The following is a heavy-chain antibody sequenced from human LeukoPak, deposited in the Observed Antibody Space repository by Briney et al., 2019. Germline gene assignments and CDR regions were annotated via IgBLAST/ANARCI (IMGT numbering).Heavy chain of an antibody. V-gene: IGHV4-34*01. J-gene: IGHJ4*02. CDR1: GVSFSGYY. Sequence: SETLSLTCAVYGVSFSGYYWNWVRQPPGKGLEWIGEISHSGSTNYNPSLKSRVTISVDTSKNQFSLKLNSVTAADTAVYYCARGRILGSSPLGYWGQGTLVTVSS. CDR3: ARGRILGSSPLGY. D-gene: IGHD6-19*01. CDR2: ISHSGST.